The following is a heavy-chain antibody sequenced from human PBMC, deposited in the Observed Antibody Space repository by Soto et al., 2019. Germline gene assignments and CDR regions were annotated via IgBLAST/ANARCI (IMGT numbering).Heavy chain of an antibody. D-gene: IGHD3-3*01. V-gene: IGHV1-18*01. CDR3: AREQFTFFGVVNAD. CDR2: ISPSNGNT. Sequence: QVQLVQSGPEVKKPGDSVKVSCKASGYAFRDYGISWVRQAPGQGLEYMGWISPSNGNTNYAPSFQDRVTMTTDTSTNTVFMDLGNLRSDDTAVYCCAREQFTFFGVVNADWGQGTLVTVSS. CDR1: GYAFRDYG. J-gene: IGHJ1*01.